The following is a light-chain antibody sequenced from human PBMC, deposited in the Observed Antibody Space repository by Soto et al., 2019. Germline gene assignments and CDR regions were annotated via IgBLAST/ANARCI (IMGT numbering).Light chain of an antibody. V-gene: IGLV2-14*01. CDR3: TSYTSSTTLV. CDR1: SSDVGGYNY. J-gene: IGLJ2*01. CDR2: EVT. Sequence: QSVLTQPRSVSGSPGQSVTISCTGTSSDVGGYNYVSWYQQHPGKAPKLMIYEVTNRPSGVSNRFSGSKFANTASLTISGLQAEDEADYYCTSYTSSTTLVFGGGTKVTVL.